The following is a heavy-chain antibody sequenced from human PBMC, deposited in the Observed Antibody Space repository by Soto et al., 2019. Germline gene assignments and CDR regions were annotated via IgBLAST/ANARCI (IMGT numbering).Heavy chain of an antibody. V-gene: IGHV3-74*01. CDR3: ARHVAGNRDY. CDR1: GFTFSSYW. J-gene: IGHJ4*02. D-gene: IGHD2-15*01. CDR2: IISDGSST. Sequence: EVQLVESGGGLVQPGGSLRLSCAASGFTFSSYWMHWVRQAPGKGLVWVSRIISDGSSTSYADSVKGRFTISRDNANNTLDLQMNSLRAEDTAVYYCARHVAGNRDYWGQGTLVTVSS.